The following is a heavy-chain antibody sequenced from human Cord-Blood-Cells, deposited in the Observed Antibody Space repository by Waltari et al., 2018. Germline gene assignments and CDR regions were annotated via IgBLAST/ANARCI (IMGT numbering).Heavy chain of an antibody. J-gene: IGHJ6*02. CDR2: ISSSSSYI. CDR1: GLPCSSYS. CDR3: ARDSSSSWYYYYYGMDV. V-gene: IGHV3-21*01. D-gene: IGHD6-13*01. Sequence: EVQLGASGGGLVEPGGSLRLACAASGLPCSSYSRNWARQAPGKGLEWVSSISSSSSYIYYADSVKGRFTISRDNAKNSLYLQMNSLRAEDTAVYYCARDSSSSWYYYYYGMDVWGQGTTVTVSS.